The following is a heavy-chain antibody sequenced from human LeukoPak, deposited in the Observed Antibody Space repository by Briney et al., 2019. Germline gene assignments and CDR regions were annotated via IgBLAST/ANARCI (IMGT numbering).Heavy chain of an antibody. CDR3: AKSGVRGVIMDYYYYGMDV. Sequence: SETLSLTCTVSGGSISSYYWSLLRQPPGKGLEWIGYRYYSGSTNYNPSLKSRVTISVDTSKNQFSLKLSSVTAADTAVYYCAKSGVRGVIMDYYYYGMDVWGQGTTVTVSS. CDR1: GGSISSYY. J-gene: IGHJ6*02. D-gene: IGHD3-10*01. V-gene: IGHV4-59*01. CDR2: RYYSGST.